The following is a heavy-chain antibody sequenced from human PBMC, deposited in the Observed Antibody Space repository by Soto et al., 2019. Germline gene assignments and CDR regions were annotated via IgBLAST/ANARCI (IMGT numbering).Heavy chain of an antibody. J-gene: IGHJ6*02. Sequence: GESLKISCKGSGYSFTSYWIGWVRQMPGKGLEWMGIIYPGDSDTRYSPSFQGQVTISADKSISTAYLQWSSLKASDTAMYYCASLGGAAAGNFYYYGMDVWGQGTTVTV. CDR2: IYPGDSDT. CDR3: ASLGGAAAGNFYYYGMDV. D-gene: IGHD6-13*01. V-gene: IGHV5-51*01. CDR1: GYSFTSYW.